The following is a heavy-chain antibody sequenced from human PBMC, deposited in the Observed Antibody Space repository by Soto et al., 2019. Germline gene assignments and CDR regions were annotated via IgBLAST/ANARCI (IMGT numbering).Heavy chain of an antibody. V-gene: IGHV3-30*18. CDR2: ISYDGSNK. CDR3: AKDPSSIAARREDYYYYGMDV. CDR1: GFTFSNYG. Sequence: QVQLVESGGGVVQPGRSLRLSCVASGFTFSNYGLHWVRQAPGKGLEWVAVISYDGSNKYYADSVKGRFTISRDNSKNTLYLQMNSLRAEDTAVYYCAKDPSSIAARREDYYYYGMDVWGQGTTVTVSS. J-gene: IGHJ6*02. D-gene: IGHD6-6*01.